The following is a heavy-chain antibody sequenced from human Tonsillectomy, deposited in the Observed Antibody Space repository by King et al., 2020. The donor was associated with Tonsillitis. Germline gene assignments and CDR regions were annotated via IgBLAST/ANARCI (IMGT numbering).Heavy chain of an antibody. CDR1: AFMFSSFG. Sequence: VQLVESGGRVVQPGRSLRLSCAASAFMFSSFGMHWVRQAPGKGLEWVSVISYDGSDTYYADSVKGRFTISRDNSKNTLYLHMNSLSAEDTAVYYCAKDMGVGVRAGGLDAWGQGTPVTVSS. D-gene: IGHD6-13*01. V-gene: IGHV3-30*18. CDR2: ISYDGSDT. CDR3: AKDMGVGVRAGGLDA. J-gene: IGHJ5*02.